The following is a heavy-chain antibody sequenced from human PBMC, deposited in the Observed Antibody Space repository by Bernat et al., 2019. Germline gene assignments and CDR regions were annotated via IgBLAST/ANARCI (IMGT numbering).Heavy chain of an antibody. CDR1: GFPFSTYP. D-gene: IGHD1-26*01. CDR3: SRPGGSYVFRGFDS. V-gene: IGHV3-23*01. CDR2: IGVSDGNQ. J-gene: IGHJ4*02. Sequence: EVQLLESGGGLVQPGGSLRLSCAASGFPFSTYPMSWVRQPPGRGLGWVSAIGVSDGNQYYADSVKGRFTISRDNSKNILYLQMNSLRAEDTAVYSCSRPGGSYVFRGFDSWGQGTLVTVSS.